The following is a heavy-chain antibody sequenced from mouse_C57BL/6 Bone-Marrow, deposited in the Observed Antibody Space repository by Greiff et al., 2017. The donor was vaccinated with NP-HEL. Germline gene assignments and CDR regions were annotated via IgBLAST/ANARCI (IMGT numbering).Heavy chain of an antibody. V-gene: IGHV7-3*01. J-gene: IGHJ4*01. CDR3: ARSIYYGNYDAMDY. Sequence: DVKLQESGGGLVQPGGSLSLSCAASGFTFTDYYMSWVRQPPGKALEWLGFIRNKANGYTTEYSASVKGRFTISRDNSQSILYLQMNALRAEDSATYYCARSIYYGNYDAMDYWGQGTSVTVSS. CDR1: GFTFTDYY. D-gene: IGHD2-1*01. CDR2: IRNKANGYTT.